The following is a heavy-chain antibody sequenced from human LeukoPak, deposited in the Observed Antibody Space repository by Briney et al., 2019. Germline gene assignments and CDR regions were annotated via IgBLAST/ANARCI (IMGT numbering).Heavy chain of an antibody. D-gene: IGHD2-8*01. CDR1: GGSISSGDYY. Sequence: SETLSLTCTVSGGSISSGDYYWSWIRQPPGKGLEWIGYIYYIGNTFYNPSLKSRVTISVDTSKNQFSLKLSSVTAADTAVYYCARLTNGNPGDYWGQGTLVTVSS. CDR2: IYYIGNT. V-gene: IGHV4-30-4*01. CDR3: ARLTNGNPGDY. J-gene: IGHJ4*02.